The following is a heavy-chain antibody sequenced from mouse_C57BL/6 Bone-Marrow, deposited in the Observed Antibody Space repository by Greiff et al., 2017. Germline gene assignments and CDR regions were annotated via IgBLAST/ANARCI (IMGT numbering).Heavy chain of an antibody. CDR1: GYTFTSYW. CDR3: ARGVGWYFDY. Sequence: QVQLQQPGAELVRPGSSVKLSCKASGYTFTSYWMDWVKQRPGQGLEWIGNIYPSDSETHYNQKFKDKATLTGDKSSSTAYMQLSSLTSEDSAVYYCARGVGWYFDYWGQGTTLTVSS. J-gene: IGHJ2*01. D-gene: IGHD1-1*02. V-gene: IGHV1-61*01. CDR2: IYPSDSET.